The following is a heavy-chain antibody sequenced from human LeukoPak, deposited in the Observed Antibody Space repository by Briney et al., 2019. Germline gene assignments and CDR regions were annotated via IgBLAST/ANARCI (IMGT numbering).Heavy chain of an antibody. CDR1: GGSISSGTYY. J-gene: IGHJ4*02. D-gene: IGHD6-19*01. CDR3: ARWYYSGLAFDY. V-gene: IGHV4-39*01. CDR2: IYNSGST. Sequence: SETLSLTCSVSGGSISSGTYYWGWIRQSPGKGLEWIGSIYNSGSTYYNPSLKSRVTISADTSKNQFSLQLSSVTAADTAVYYCARWYYSGLAFDYWGQGTLVTVSS.